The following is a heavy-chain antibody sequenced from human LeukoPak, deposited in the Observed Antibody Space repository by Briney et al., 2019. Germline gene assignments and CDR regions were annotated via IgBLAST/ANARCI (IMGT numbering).Heavy chain of an antibody. V-gene: IGHV1-2*06. J-gene: IGHJ5*02. D-gene: IGHD2-2*01. Sequence: ASLKISCKTSGYTFSDFYIHWVRQAPGQGLEWMGRINPKTGGITYSQKFKGRVTMTRDTSLNTAHMEVTGLTFGDTAVYYCAREWGPNYAQGWFDPWGQGTLVTVSS. CDR1: GYTFSDFY. CDR2: INPKTGGI. CDR3: AREWGPNYAQGWFDP.